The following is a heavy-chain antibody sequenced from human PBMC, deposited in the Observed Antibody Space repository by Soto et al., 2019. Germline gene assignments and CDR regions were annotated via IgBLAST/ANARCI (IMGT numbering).Heavy chain of an antibody. D-gene: IGHD3-22*01. CDR3: ARDRGDSKDYYYYGMDV. CDR1: GFTFSSYG. V-gene: IGHV3-33*01. Sequence: GGSLRLSCAASGFTFSSYGMHWVRQAPGKGLEWVAVIWYDGSNKYYADSVKGRFTISRDNSKNTLYLQMNSLRAEDTAVYYCARDRGDSKDYYYYGMDVWGQGTTVTVSS. CDR2: IWYDGSNK. J-gene: IGHJ6*02.